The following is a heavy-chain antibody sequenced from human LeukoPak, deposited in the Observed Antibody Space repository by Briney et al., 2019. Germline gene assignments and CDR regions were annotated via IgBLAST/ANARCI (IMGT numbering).Heavy chain of an antibody. V-gene: IGHV3-33*01. D-gene: IGHD4-17*01. CDR1: GFTFNSYG. Sequence: GGSLRLSCAASGFTFNSYGIHWVRQAPGKGLEWVAFIWYDGSNKYYADSVKGRFTISRDNSKNTLYLQMNSLRAEDTAVYYCARARTTRGFDYWAREPWSPSPQ. J-gene: IGHJ4*02. CDR3: ARARTTRGFDY. CDR2: IWYDGSNK.